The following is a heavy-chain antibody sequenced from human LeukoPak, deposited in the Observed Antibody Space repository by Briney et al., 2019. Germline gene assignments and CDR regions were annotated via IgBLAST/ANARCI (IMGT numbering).Heavy chain of an antibody. CDR2: INTDGSVT. D-gene: IGHD1-26*01. CDR1: GITVSTFW. V-gene: IGHV3-74*01. Sequence: PGGSLRLSCAASGITVSTFWMLWLRHAPGEALVWVSRINTDGSVTNYADSVEGRFTISRDNAKNMLYLQMNDLRAEDTAVYYCVTDRYSDSAFGDWGQGTLVTVSS. CDR3: VTDRYSDSAFGD. J-gene: IGHJ4*02.